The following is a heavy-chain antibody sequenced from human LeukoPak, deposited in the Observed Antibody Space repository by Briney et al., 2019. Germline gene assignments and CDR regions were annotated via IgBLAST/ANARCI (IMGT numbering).Heavy chain of an antibody. V-gene: IGHV3-23*01. J-gene: IGHJ4*02. CDR3: AKDQSVWFGELHDY. Sequence: GGSLRLSCAASGFTFSSYAMSWVRQAPGKGLEWVSAISGSGGSTYYADSVKGRFTISRDNSKNTLYLQMNSLRAEDTAVYYCAKDQSVWFGELHDYWGQGTLVTVSS. D-gene: IGHD3-10*01. CDR1: GFTFSSYA. CDR2: ISGSGGST.